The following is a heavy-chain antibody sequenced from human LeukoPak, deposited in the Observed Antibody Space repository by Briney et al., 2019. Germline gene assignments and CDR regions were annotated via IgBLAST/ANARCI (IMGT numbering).Heavy chain of an antibody. Sequence: GGSLRLSCAASGFTFSNYGMHWVRQAPGKGLEWVAVISYDGSNKYYADSVKGRFTISRDNSKNTLYLQMSSLRAEDTAVYYCAKDRMGCSSTSCYAGEFDYWGQGTLVTVSS. CDR1: GFTFSNYG. J-gene: IGHJ4*02. D-gene: IGHD2-2*01. CDR2: ISYDGSNK. CDR3: AKDRMGCSSTSCYAGEFDY. V-gene: IGHV3-30*19.